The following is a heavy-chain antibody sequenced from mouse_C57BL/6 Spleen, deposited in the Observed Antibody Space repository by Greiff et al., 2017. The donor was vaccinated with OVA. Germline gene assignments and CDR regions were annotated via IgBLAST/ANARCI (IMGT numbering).Heavy chain of an antibody. CDR2: INPNNGGT. CDR3: ARWDDPYVPWFAY. Sequence: VQLQQSGPELVKPGASVKMSCKASGYTFTDYNMHWVKQSHGKSLEWIGYINPNNGGTSYNQKFKGKATLTVNKSSSTAYMELRRLTSEDSAVYYCARWDDPYVPWFAYWGQGTLVTVSA. D-gene: IGHD6-5*01. CDR1: GYTFTDYN. V-gene: IGHV1-22*01. J-gene: IGHJ3*01.